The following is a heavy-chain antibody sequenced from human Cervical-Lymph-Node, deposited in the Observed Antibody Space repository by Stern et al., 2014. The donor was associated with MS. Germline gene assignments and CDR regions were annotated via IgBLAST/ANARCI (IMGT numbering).Heavy chain of an antibody. D-gene: IGHD1-1*01. CDR3: ARGPLEGWNDRNWFDP. CDR2: IIPIFGTA. J-gene: IGHJ5*02. Sequence: QMQLVQSEAEVKKPGSSVKVSCKASGGTFSSYAISWVRQAPGQGLEWMGGIIPIFGTANYAQKFQGRVTITADESTSTAYMELSSLRSEDTAVYYCARGPLEGWNDRNWFDPWGQGTLVTVSS. V-gene: IGHV1-69*01. CDR1: GGTFSSYA.